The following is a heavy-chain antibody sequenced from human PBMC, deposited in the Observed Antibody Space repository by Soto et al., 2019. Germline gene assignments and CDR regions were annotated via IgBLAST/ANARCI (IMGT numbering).Heavy chain of an antibody. J-gene: IGHJ4*02. CDR2: ISGSGGST. D-gene: IGHD3-3*01. CDR3: AKGPRFLEWLFRVDY. V-gene: IGHV3-23*01. CDR1: GFTFSSYA. Sequence: PGGSLRLSCAASGFTFSSYAMSWVRQAPGKGLEWVSAISGSGGSTYYADSVRGRFTISRDNSKNTLYLQMNSLRAEDTAVYYCAKGPRFLEWLFRVDYWGQGTLVTVSS.